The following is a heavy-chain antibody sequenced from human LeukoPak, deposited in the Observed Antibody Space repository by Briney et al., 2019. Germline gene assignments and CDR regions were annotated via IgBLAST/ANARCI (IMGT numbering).Heavy chain of an antibody. CDR2: INPSGGST. V-gene: IGHV1-46*01. D-gene: IGHD6-13*01. CDR3: ATGTSSSWADDDY. Sequence: ASVRVSCKASGYTFTSYYMHWVRQAPGQGLEWMGIINPSGGSTSYAQKFQGRVTMTEDTSTDTAYMELSSLRSEDTAVYYCATGTSSSWADDDYWGQGTLVTVSS. J-gene: IGHJ4*02. CDR1: GYTFTSYY.